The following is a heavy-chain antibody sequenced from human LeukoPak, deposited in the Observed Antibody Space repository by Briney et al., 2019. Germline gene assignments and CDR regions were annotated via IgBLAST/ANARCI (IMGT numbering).Heavy chain of an antibody. V-gene: IGHV3-23*01. CDR1: GFTFSSYA. CDR3: ATGYDFGFDP. CDR2: ISGSGGTI. D-gene: IGHD5-12*01. J-gene: IGHJ5*02. Sequence: PGGSLRLSCGASGFTFSSYAMSWVRQAPGKGLEWVSAISGSGGTIHYADSVKGRFTISRDNTKNTLYLQMNSLRAEDTAVYYCATGYDFGFDPWGQGTLVTVSS.